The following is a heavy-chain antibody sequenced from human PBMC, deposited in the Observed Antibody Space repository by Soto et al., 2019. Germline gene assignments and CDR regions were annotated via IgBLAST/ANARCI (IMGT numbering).Heavy chain of an antibody. J-gene: IGHJ4*02. V-gene: IGHV3-48*02. D-gene: IGHD3-22*01. CDR1: GFTFSSYS. Sequence: EVQLVESGGGLVQPGGSLRLSCAASGFTFSSYSMNWVRQAPGKGLEWVSYISSSSSTIYYADSVKGRFTISRDNAKNSLYLQMNSLRDEDTAVYYCARPQDSGYYPRIYFDYWGQGTLVTVSS. CDR3: ARPQDSGYYPRIYFDY. CDR2: ISSSSSTI.